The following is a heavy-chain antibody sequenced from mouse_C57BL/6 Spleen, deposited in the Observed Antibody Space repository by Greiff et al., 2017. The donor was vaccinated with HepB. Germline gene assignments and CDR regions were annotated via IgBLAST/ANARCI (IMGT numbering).Heavy chain of an antibody. J-gene: IGHJ2*01. CDR1: GFNIKNTY. D-gene: IGHD2-5*01. CDR2: IDPANGNT. V-gene: IGHV14-3*01. CDR3: ASYSNYGGYYFDY. Sequence: VQLVESVAELVRPGASVKLSCTASGFNIKNTYMHWVKQRPEQGLEWIGRIDPANGNTKYAPKFQGKATITADTSSNTAYLQLSSLTSEDTAIYYCASYSNYGGYYFDYWGQGTTLTVSS.